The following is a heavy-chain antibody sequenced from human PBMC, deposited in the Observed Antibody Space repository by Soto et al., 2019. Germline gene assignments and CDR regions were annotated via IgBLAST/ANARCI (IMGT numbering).Heavy chain of an antibody. V-gene: IGHV4-39*02. CDR2: AYDSGST. J-gene: IGHJ3*01. CDR1: GGSITSGSYY. Sequence: QLQLQESGPGLVKPSETLSLTCTVSGGSITSGSYYWGWIRQPPGKVLQWFGSAYDSGSTYYNTSLRSRVTISADTSKNHFSLRLSAVTAADTAVYYCARPVGVEQQLVHDAFDLWGQGTMVAVSS. CDR3: ARPVGVEQQLVHDAFDL. D-gene: IGHD6-13*01.